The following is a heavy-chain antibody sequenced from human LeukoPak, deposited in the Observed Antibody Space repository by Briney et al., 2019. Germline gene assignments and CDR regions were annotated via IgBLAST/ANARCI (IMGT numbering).Heavy chain of an antibody. V-gene: IGHV4-34*01. J-gene: IGHJ4*02. Sequence: PSETLSLTCAVYGGSFSGYYWSWIRQPPGKGLEWIGEINRSGSTNYNPSLKSRVTISVDTSKNQFSLKLSSVTAADTAVYYCARRRLGELSPIDYWGQGTLVTVSS. CDR1: GGSFSGYY. CDR2: INRSGST. D-gene: IGHD3-16*02. CDR3: ARRRLGELSPIDY.